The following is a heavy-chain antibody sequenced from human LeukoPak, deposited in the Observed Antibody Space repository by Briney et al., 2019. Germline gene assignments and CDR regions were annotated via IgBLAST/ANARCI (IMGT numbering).Heavy chain of an antibody. V-gene: IGHV1-8*01. J-gene: IGHJ6*03. CDR1: GYTFTSYD. CDR2: MNPNSGNT. D-gene: IGHD2-2*01. Sequence: ASVKVSCKASGYTFTSYDINWVRQATGQGLEWMGWMNPNSGNTGYAQKFQGRVTMTRNTSSTAYMELSSLRSEDTAVYYCARGRGRYCSSTSCLYVRYYYYYMDVWGKGTTVTVSS. CDR3: ARGRGRYCSSTSCLYVRYYYYYMDV.